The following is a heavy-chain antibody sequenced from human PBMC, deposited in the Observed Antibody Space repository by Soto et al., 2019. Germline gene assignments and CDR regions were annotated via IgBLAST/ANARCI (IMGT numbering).Heavy chain of an antibody. V-gene: IGHV3-15*07. CDR1: GFTFSNAW. J-gene: IGHJ6*02. D-gene: IGHD1-1*01. CDR3: TTDGARPWERTTENQKQYYYYGMDV. Sequence: PGGSLRLSCAASGFTFSNAWMNWVRQAPGKGLEWVGRIKSKTDGGTTDYAAPVKGRFTISRDDSKNTLYLQMNSLKTEDTAVYYCTTDGARPWERTTENQKQYYYYGMDVWGQGTTVTVSS. CDR2: IKSKTDGGTT.